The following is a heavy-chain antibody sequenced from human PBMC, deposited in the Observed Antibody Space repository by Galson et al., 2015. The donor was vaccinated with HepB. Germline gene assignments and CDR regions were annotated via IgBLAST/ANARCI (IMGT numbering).Heavy chain of an antibody. D-gene: IGHD3-10*01. Sequence: SLRLSCAASGFTFSSYAMHWVRQAPGKGLEWVAVISYDGSNKYYADSVKGRFTISRDNSKNTLYLQMNSLRAEDTAVYYCARGPESGYFDYWGQGTLVTVSS. CDR1: GFTFSSYA. J-gene: IGHJ4*02. CDR3: ARGPESGYFDY. CDR2: ISYDGSNK. V-gene: IGHV3-30-3*01.